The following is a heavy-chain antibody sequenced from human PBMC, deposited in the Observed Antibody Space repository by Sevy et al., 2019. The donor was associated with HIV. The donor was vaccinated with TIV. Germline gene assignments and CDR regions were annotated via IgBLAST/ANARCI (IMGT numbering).Heavy chain of an antibody. CDR3: ARDRGGVAVFDP. Sequence: GGSLRLSCAASGFIFSDYYMNWIRQTPGKGLEWVSYISNTGTTIYYADSVKGRFTISRDNAKNSLYLQMNSLRAEDTAVYYCARDRGGVAVFDPRGQGTLVTVSS. D-gene: IGHD2-8*02. J-gene: IGHJ5*02. V-gene: IGHV3-11*01. CDR1: GFIFSDYY. CDR2: ISNTGTTI.